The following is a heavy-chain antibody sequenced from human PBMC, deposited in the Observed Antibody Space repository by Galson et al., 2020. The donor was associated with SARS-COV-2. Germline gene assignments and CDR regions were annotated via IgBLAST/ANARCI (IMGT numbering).Heavy chain of an antibody. Sequence: SETLSLTCTVSGASISSGSYYWSWIRQPAVKGLEWIGRIYKSGNTNYNPSLWSQVTISVDTSKNQFSLKLTSVTAADTAVYYCARGNSPCVTIFGVLTGTCDMDVWGQGTTVTVSS. V-gene: IGHV4-61*02. D-gene: IGHD3-3*01. CDR3: ARGNSPCVTIFGVLTGTCDMDV. CDR2: IYKSGNT. J-gene: IGHJ6*02. CDR1: GASISSGSYY.